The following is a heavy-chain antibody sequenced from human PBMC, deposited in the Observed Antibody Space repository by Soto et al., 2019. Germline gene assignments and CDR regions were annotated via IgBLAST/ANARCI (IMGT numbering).Heavy chain of an antibody. D-gene: IGHD6-13*01. Sequence: SETLSLTCTVSGGSISNYYWTWIRQPAGKGLEWIGRIYSSGSTNYNSSLKSRVTMSVDTSKNQFSLKLTSVTAEDTAVYYCARVAAAAGPYYFDYWGQGTLVTVSS. CDR1: GGSISNYY. CDR3: ARVAAAAGPYYFDY. V-gene: IGHV4-4*07. J-gene: IGHJ4*02. CDR2: IYSSGST.